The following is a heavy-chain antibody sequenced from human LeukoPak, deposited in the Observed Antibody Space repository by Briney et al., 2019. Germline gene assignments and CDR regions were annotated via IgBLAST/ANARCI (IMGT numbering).Heavy chain of an antibody. CDR3: VKSGGYATAIRYFDL. CDR2: ISWNSGDI. J-gene: IGHJ2*01. CDR1: GFSFGGYA. Sequence: HPGGSLRLSCAASGFSFGGYALHWVRQAPGKGLEWVASISWNSGDIVHADSVKGRFTISRDNAKNSLYPQMDSLRTEDTALYYCVKSGGYATAIRYFDLWGRGTLVTVSS. V-gene: IGHV3-9*01. D-gene: IGHD2-21*02.